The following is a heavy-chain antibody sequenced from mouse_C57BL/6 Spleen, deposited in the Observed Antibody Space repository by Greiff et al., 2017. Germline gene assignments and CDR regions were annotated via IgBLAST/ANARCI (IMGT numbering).Heavy chain of an antibody. J-gene: IGHJ2*01. D-gene: IGHD1-1*01. CDR1: GFTFSDYG. Sequence: EVKLVESGGGLVKPGGSLKLSCAASGFTFSDYGMHWVRQAPEQGLEWVAYISSGSSTIYYADTVKGRFTISRDNAKNTLFLQMTSLRSEDTAMYYCARNYGSRDYFDYWGQGTTLTVSS. V-gene: IGHV5-17*01. CDR2: ISSGSSTI. CDR3: ARNYGSRDYFDY.